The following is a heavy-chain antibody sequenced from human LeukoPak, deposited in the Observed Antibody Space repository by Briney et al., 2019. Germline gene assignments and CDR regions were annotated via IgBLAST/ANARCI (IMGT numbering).Heavy chain of an antibody. CDR2: TSHSDSP. Sequence: PSETLSLTCSVSGMSITSRHYWGWIRQSPGKGLEWIGSTSHSDSPYYNPSLESRVTISLDTSKNQFSLKLSSVTAADTAVYYCAREGMDFWSGYPWDYYYYMDVWGKGTTVTVSS. J-gene: IGHJ6*03. V-gene: IGHV4-38-2*02. D-gene: IGHD3-3*01. CDR3: AREGMDFWSGYPWDYYYYMDV. CDR1: GMSITSRHY.